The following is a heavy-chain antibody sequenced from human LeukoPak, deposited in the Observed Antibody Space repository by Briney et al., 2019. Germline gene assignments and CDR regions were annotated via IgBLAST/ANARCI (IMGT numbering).Heavy chain of an antibody. Sequence: GASVKVSCKVSGYTLTELSMHWVRQAPGQGLEWMGWISAYNGNTNYAQKLQGRVTMTTDTSTSTAYMELRSLRSDDTAVYYCARDPGKNWFDPWGQGTLVTVSS. J-gene: IGHJ5*02. D-gene: IGHD3-10*01. V-gene: IGHV1-18*01. CDR3: ARDPGKNWFDP. CDR1: GYTLTELS. CDR2: ISAYNGNT.